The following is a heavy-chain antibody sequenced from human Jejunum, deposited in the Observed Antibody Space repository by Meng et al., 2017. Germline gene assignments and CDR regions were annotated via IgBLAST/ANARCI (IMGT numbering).Heavy chain of an antibody. D-gene: IGHD1-1*01. CDR1: GCPFSTSS. V-gene: IGHV3-74*01. CDR2: IKPDGNTI. CDR3: ARDNDWVVWDY. J-gene: IGHJ4*01. Sequence: PLSEPGWILVQPGGSLSLSWSASGCPFSTSSMRWVRQAPGKGLVWVSQIKPDGNTISYADSVRGRFTISRDNTKSKLYLEMNSLRAEDAAVYYCARDNDWVVWDYWGRGTLVTVSS.